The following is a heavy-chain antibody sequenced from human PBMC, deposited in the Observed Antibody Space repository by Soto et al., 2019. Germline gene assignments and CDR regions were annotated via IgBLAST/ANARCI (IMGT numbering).Heavy chain of an antibody. J-gene: IGHJ4*02. CDR2: ISYDGSNK. CDR1: GFTFSSFS. Sequence: QVHLVESGGGVVQPGRSLRLSCAASGFTFSSFSLHWVRQAPGKGLEWLALISYDGSNKYNADSVKGRFTISRDNSNNTLYLQLNSLRPDDTAVYSCARTTTVAGTPEFDYWGQGALVTVSS. CDR3: ARTTTVAGTPEFDY. D-gene: IGHD6-19*01. V-gene: IGHV3-30-3*01.